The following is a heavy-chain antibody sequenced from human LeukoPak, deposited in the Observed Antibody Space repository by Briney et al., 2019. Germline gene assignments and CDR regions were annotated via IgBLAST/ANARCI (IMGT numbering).Heavy chain of an antibody. V-gene: IGHV4-59*01. D-gene: IGHD6-13*01. CDR1: GGSISSYY. Sequence: KPSETLSLTCTVSGGSISSYYWSWIRQPPGKGLEWIGYIYYSGSTNYNPSLKSRVTISVDTSKNQFSLKLSSVTAADTAVYYCAGAGTGIAAAGDGFDYWGQGTLVTVSS. CDR3: AGAGTGIAAAGDGFDY. CDR2: IYYSGST. J-gene: IGHJ4*02.